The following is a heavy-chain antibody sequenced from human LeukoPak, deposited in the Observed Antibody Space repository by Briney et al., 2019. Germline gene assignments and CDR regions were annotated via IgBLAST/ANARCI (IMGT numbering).Heavy chain of an antibody. CDR1: GFTFSSYW. D-gene: IGHD5-24*01. CDR2: INSDGSST. CDR3: ARSRWLPDAFDI. V-gene: IGHV3-74*01. J-gene: IGHJ3*02. Sequence: GGSLRLSCAAPGFTFSSYWMHWVRQAPGKGLVWVSRINSDGSSTSYADSVKGRFTISRDNAKNTLYLQMNSLRAEDTAVYYCARSRWLPDAFDIWGQGTMVTVSS.